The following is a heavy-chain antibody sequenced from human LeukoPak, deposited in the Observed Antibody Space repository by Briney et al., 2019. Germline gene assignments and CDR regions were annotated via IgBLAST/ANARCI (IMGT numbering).Heavy chain of an antibody. V-gene: IGHV4-4*07. D-gene: IGHD6-19*01. CDR3: ARGIAVAGDAFDI. CDR2: IYTSGST. Sequence: PETLSLTCTLSGGSISSYYWSWIRPPAGGGLEWVARIYTSGSTNYSPSLKSRVTMSVDTSKNQFSLKLSSVTAADTAVYYCARGIAVAGDAFDIWGQGTMVTVSS. J-gene: IGHJ3*02. CDR1: GGSISSYY.